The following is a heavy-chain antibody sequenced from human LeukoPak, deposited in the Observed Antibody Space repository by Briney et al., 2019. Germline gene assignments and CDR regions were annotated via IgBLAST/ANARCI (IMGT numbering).Heavy chain of an antibody. J-gene: IGHJ6*03. Sequence: AGGSLRLSCAVSGFNFNNYGMHWVRQAPGKELEWVAVVSFDGRNQYYADSVKGRFTISRDNSKNTLYLQMNSLTAEDTAVYYCARGGQTGYSYGEDYYYYYMDVWGKGTTVTVSS. V-gene: IGHV3-30*03. CDR3: ARGGQTGYSYGEDYYYYYMDV. D-gene: IGHD5-18*01. CDR1: GFNFNNYG. CDR2: VSFDGRNQ.